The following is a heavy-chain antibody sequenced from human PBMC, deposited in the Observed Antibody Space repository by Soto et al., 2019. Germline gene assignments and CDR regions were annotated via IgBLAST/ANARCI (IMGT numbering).Heavy chain of an antibody. CDR3: AKDVVVGATTGLGDYYYYYGMDV. D-gene: IGHD1-26*01. CDR1: GFTFSSYG. Sequence: QVQLVESGGGVVQPGRSLRLSCAASGFTFSSYGMHWVRQAPGKGLEWVAVISYDGSNKYYADSVKGRFTISRDISKNTLYLQMNSLRAEDTAVYYCAKDVVVGATTGLGDYYYYYGMDVWGQGTTVTVSS. CDR2: ISYDGSNK. V-gene: IGHV3-30*18. J-gene: IGHJ6*02.